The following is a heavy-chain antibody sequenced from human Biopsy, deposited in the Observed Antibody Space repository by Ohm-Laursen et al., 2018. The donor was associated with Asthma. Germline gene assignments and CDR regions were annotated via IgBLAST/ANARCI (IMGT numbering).Heavy chain of an antibody. J-gene: IGHJ6*02. CDR1: GFTFTDYY. D-gene: IGHD3-9*01. CDR2: ISDDGTNP. CDR3: ARDLRSDNWTPWGMDV. Sequence: LSLTCAASGFTFTDYYMHWVRQAPGKGLEWVAVISDDGTNPDYADSMKGRFNFSRDNSMNTLYLQMNSLRLEDTAVYYCARDLRSDNWTPWGMDVWGLGTTVTVSS. V-gene: IGHV3-30-3*01.